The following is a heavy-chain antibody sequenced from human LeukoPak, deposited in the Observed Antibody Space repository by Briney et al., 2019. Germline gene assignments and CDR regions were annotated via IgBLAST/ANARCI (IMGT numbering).Heavy chain of an antibody. CDR1: GITFSSYA. J-gene: IGHJ4*02. V-gene: IGHV3-23*01. D-gene: IGHD1-26*01. CDR2: ISGSGGST. Sequence: PGGSLRLSCAASGITFSSYAMSWVRQAPGKGQEWVSAISGSGGSTYYADSVKGRFTISRDNSKNTLYLQMNSLRAEDTAVYYCAKALEVGATYFDYWGQGTLVTVSS. CDR3: AKALEVGATYFDY.